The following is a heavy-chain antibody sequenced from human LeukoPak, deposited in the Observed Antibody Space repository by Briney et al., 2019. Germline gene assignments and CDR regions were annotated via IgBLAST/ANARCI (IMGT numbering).Heavy chain of an antibody. Sequence: GGSLRLSCTASGFTLRSYAMHWLRQAPGKGLEWVAVISYDGRNKYNADSVKGRFTISRDNSNNTLYLQMNSLRAEDTAVYYCAREQGYCSSTSCYKPFDYWGQGTLVTVSS. V-gene: IGHV3-30*04. D-gene: IGHD2-2*02. CDR2: ISYDGRNK. J-gene: IGHJ4*02. CDR3: AREQGYCSSTSCYKPFDY. CDR1: GFTLRSYA.